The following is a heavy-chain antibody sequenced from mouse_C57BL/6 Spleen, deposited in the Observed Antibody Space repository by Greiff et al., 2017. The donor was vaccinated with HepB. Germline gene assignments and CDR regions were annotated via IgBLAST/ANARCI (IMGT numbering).Heavy chain of an antibody. J-gene: IGHJ4*01. Sequence: EVKLVESGGDLVKPGGSLKLSCAASGFTFSSYGMSWVRQTPDKRLEWVATISSGGSYTYYPDSVKGRFTISRDNAKNTLYLQMSSLKSEDTAMYYCARAHYYYGSSPDYYAMDYWGQGTSVTVSS. CDR3: ARAHYYYGSSPDYYAMDY. V-gene: IGHV5-6*01. CDR1: GFTFSSYG. CDR2: ISSGGSYT. D-gene: IGHD1-1*01.